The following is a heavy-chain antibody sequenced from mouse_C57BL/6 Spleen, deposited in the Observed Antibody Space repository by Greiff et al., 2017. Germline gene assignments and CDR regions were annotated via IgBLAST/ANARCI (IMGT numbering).Heavy chain of an antibody. J-gene: IGHJ4*01. D-gene: IGHD2-4*01. CDR1: GYAFSSYW. CDR2: IYPGAGDT. Sequence: QVQLQQSGAELVKPGASVKISCKASGYAFSSYWMNWVKQRPGKGLEWIGQIYPGAGDTNYNGKFKGKATLTADKSSSTAYMQLSSLTSEDSAVYFCASGYDYIYAMDYWGQGTSVTVSS. CDR3: ASGYDYIYAMDY. V-gene: IGHV1-80*01.